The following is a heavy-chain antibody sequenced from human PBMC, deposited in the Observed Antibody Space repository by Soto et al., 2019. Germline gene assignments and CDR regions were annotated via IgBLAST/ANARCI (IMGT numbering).Heavy chain of an antibody. J-gene: IGHJ5*02. D-gene: IGHD6-13*01. Sequence: PSETLSLTCTVSGGSISSYYWSWIRQPPGKGLEWIGYIYYSGSTNYNPSLKSRVTISVDTSKNQFSLKLSSVTAADTAVYYCARRLAGTVENWFDPWGQGTLVTVSS. CDR1: GGSISSYY. V-gene: IGHV4-59*08. CDR3: ARRLAGTVENWFDP. CDR2: IYYSGST.